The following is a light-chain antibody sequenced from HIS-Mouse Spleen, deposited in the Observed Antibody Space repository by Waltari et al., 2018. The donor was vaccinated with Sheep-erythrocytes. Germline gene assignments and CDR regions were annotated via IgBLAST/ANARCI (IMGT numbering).Light chain of an antibody. Sequence: QSALTQPASGSGSPGQAITISCTGTSSDVGRYNLVSWYQQHPGKAPKLMIYEGSKRPSGVSNRFSGSKSGNTASLTISGLQAEDEADYYCCSYAGSYVFGTGTKVTVL. CDR3: CSYAGSYV. CDR1: SSDVGRYNL. V-gene: IGLV2-23*01. J-gene: IGLJ1*01. CDR2: EGS.